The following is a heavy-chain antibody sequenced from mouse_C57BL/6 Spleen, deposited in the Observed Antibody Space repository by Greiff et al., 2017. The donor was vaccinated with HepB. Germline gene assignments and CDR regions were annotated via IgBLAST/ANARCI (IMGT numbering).Heavy chain of an antibody. Sequence: VQLKESGPELVKPGASVKIPCKASGYTFTDYNMDWVKQSHGKSLEWIGDINPNNGGTIYNQKFKGKATLTVDKSSSTAYMELRSLTSEDTAVYYCARGNHYCGSSLFAYWGQGTLVTVSA. J-gene: IGHJ3*01. CDR3: ARGNHYCGSSLFAY. CDR1: GYTFTDYN. V-gene: IGHV1-18*01. CDR2: INPNNGGT. D-gene: IGHD1-1*01.